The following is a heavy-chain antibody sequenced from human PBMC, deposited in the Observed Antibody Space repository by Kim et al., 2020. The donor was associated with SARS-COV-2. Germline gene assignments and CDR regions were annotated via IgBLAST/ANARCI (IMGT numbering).Heavy chain of an antibody. CDR3: GMNWNLDR. V-gene: IGHV3-23*01. CDR1: GFTFSSYA. D-gene: IGHD1-1*01. J-gene: IGHJ4*02. Sequence: GGSLRLSCSASGFTFSSYAMSWVRQAPGKGLEWVSGISDSGVSTYYAVSVKGRFTISRDNSKNTLYLQMNSLRVDDTAVYYCGMNWNLDRWGQGTLVTVSS. CDR2: ISDSGVST.